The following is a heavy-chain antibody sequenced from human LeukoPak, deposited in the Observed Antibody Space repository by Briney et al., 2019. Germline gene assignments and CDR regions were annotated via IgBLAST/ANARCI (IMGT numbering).Heavy chain of an antibody. D-gene: IGHD6-13*01. Sequence: GESLKISCQGSGYSFSSYWIAWVRQMPGKGLEWMGIIYPGDSDIRYSPSFQGQVTISADKSIDTAYLHWNSLKASDTAMYYCARTASIAAAGSGSDYWGQGTLVTVSS. CDR3: ARTASIAAAGSGSDY. V-gene: IGHV5-51*01. CDR1: GYSFSSYW. J-gene: IGHJ4*02. CDR2: IYPGDSDI.